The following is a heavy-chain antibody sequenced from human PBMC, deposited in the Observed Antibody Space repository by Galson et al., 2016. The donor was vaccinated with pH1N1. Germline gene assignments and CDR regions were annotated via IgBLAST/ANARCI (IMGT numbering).Heavy chain of an antibody. V-gene: IGHV3-30*02. D-gene: IGHD3-10*01. CDR1: GFTFKNFG. CDR3: AKENFYFGSGSHYGLDV. Sequence: SLRLSCAASGFTFKNFGMHWVRQAPGRGLEWVAFTRYDESNKYYGDSVKGRFSISRDNSKNTLYLQMSSLRGGDTAVYYCAKENFYFGSGSHYGLDVWGQGTTVTVSS. J-gene: IGHJ6*02. CDR2: TRYDESNK.